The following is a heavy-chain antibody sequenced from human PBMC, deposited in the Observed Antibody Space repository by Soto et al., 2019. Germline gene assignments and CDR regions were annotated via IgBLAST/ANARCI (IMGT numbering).Heavy chain of an antibody. CDR2: ISYDGSNK. CDR3: AKGPGDTAMATPSFDY. J-gene: IGHJ4*02. D-gene: IGHD5-18*01. V-gene: IGHV3-30*18. Sequence: GGSLRLSCAASGFTFSSYGMHWVRQAPGKGLEWVAVISYDGSNKYYADSVKGRFTISRDNSKNTLYLQMNSLRAEDTAVYYCAKGPGDTAMATPSFDYWGQGTLVTVSS. CDR1: GFTFSSYG.